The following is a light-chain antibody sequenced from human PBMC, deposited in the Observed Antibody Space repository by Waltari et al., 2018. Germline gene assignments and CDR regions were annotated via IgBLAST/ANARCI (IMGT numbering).Light chain of an antibody. J-gene: IGKJ4*01. CDR2: EAS. CDR3: QMYTTYSQT. CDR1: QSLTNW. Sequence: DIQMTQSPSTLSASVGDKVTITCRSSQSLTNWLAWYQPKPGKAPTLLIYEASTLGGGVPSGFSGSGSGAEFTLTISSLQPDDFATYYCQMYTTYSQTFGGGTKVEMK. V-gene: IGKV1-5*03.